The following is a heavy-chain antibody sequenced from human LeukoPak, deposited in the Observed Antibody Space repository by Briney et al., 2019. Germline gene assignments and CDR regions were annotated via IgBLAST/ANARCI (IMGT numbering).Heavy chain of an antibody. Sequence: GGSLRLSCAASGFTFSSYWMSWVRQAPGKGLEWVANIKQDGSEKKYVDSVKGRLTISRDNAKNSLYLQMNSLRAEDTAVYFCTRDGLYYYDSSGYRYFDYWGQGTLVTVSS. V-gene: IGHV3-7*01. CDR1: GFTFSSYW. D-gene: IGHD3-22*01. CDR2: IKQDGSEK. CDR3: TRDGLYYYDSSGYRYFDY. J-gene: IGHJ4*02.